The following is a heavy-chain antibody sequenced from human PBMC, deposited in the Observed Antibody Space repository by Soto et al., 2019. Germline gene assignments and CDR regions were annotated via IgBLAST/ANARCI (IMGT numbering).Heavy chain of an antibody. V-gene: IGHV4-38-2*02. Sequence: SETLSLTCTVSGYSISSGYYWGWIRQPPGKGLEWIGSIYHSGTTYYNPSLKSRVTISVDKSKNQFSLKLSSVTAADTAVYYCASTSESDSSGSFDYWGQGTLVTVSS. J-gene: IGHJ4*02. CDR1: GYSISSGYY. CDR2: IYHSGTT. CDR3: ASTSESDSSGSFDY. D-gene: IGHD3-22*01.